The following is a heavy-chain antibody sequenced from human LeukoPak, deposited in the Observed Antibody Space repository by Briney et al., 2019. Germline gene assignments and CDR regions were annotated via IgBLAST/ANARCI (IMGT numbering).Heavy chain of an antibody. V-gene: IGHV4-39*01. Sequence: PSETLSLTCTVSGGSISSSSYYWGWIRQPPGKGLEWIGSIYYSGSTYYNPSLKSRVTISVDTSKNQLSLKLSSVTAADTAVYYCARPLSGGVGATYGAFDIWGQGTMVTVSS. J-gene: IGHJ3*02. CDR1: GGSISSSSYY. CDR2: IYYSGST. CDR3: ARPLSGGVGATYGAFDI. D-gene: IGHD1-26*01.